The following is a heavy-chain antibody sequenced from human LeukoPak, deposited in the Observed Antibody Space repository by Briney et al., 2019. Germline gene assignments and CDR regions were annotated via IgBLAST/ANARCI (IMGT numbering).Heavy chain of an antibody. CDR3: ARGIIVVVHPRLRGYNWFDP. V-gene: IGHV4-34*01. J-gene: IGHJ5*02. CDR2: INHSGST. Sequence: PSETLSLTCAVYGGSFSGYYWSWIRQPPGKGLEWIGEINHSGSTNYNPSLKSRVTISVDTSKNQFSLKLSSVTAADTAVYYCARGIIVVVHPRLRGYNWFDPWGQGTLVTVSS. D-gene: IGHD2-2*01. CDR1: GGSFSGYY.